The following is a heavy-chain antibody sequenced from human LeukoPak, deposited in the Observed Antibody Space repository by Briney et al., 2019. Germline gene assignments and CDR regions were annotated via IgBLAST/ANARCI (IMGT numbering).Heavy chain of an antibody. D-gene: IGHD3-22*01. CDR2: INSGGINT. CDR1: GFTLSNYW. CDR3: ARDLGQYYDTSDNWFDP. Sequence: GGSLRLSCAASGFTLSNYWMHWVRQAPGKGLVWVSRINSGGINTSYADSVKGRFTISRDNAKNTLNLQMNSLRAEDTAVYYCARDLGQYYDTSDNWFDPWGQGTLVTVSS. J-gene: IGHJ5*02. V-gene: IGHV3-74*01.